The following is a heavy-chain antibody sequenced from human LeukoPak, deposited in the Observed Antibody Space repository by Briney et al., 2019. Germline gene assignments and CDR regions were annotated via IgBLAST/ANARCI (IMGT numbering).Heavy chain of an antibody. D-gene: IGHD2-15*01. CDR3: ARVGYFSGGSCYRSYYFDY. Sequence: PSETLSHTCAYYGGSFSGSYWSWIGQPPRERLEWTGEIIHSGRTKYNPSLKSRVTISVDTSKNQFSLKLRSVTAADTAGYYCARVGYFSGGSCYRSYYFDYWGQGTLVTVSS. J-gene: IGHJ4*02. CDR1: GGSFSGSY. V-gene: IGHV4-34*12. CDR2: IIHSGRT.